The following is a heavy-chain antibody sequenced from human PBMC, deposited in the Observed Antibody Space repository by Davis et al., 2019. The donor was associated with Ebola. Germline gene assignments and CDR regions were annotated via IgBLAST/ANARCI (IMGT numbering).Heavy chain of an antibody. J-gene: IGHJ4*02. V-gene: IGHV3-21*01. CDR2: ISGSGFYI. CDR1: TFTFSTYS. CDR3: ARDFDRVRE. D-gene: IGHD3-22*01. Sequence: PSETLSLTCAVSTFTFSTYSMNWVRQAPGKGLDWVSSISGSGFYIYYADSVKGRFTISRDNAKNTLYLQMNSLKAEDTAVYYCARDFDRVREWGQGTLVTVSS.